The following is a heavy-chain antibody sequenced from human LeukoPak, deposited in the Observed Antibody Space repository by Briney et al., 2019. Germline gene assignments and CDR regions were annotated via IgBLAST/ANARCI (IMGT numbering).Heavy chain of an antibody. J-gene: IGHJ4*02. CDR1: GFTFNDFA. CDR3: ARKMRILTGRDY. D-gene: IGHD3-9*01. Sequence: GGSLRLSCAASGFTFNDFAMHWVRQAPGRGLEYLSAISSDGGSAYYATSVKGRFTISRDNSKNTLYLQMASLRAEDMAVYYCARKMRILTGRDYWGQGTLVTVSS. V-gene: IGHV3-64*01. CDR2: ISSDGGSA.